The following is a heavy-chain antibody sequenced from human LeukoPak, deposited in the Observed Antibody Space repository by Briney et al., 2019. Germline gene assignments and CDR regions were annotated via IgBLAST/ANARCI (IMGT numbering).Heavy chain of an antibody. V-gene: IGHV1-69*05. CDR1: GGTFSSYA. D-gene: IGHD3-22*01. Sequence: SVKVSCKASGGTFSSYAISWVRQAPGQGLEWMGRIIPIFGTANYAQKFQGRVTITTDESTSTAYMELSSLRSEDTAVYYCARLYSSGYFDAFDIWGQGTMATVSS. J-gene: IGHJ3*02. CDR2: IIPIFGTA. CDR3: ARLYSSGYFDAFDI.